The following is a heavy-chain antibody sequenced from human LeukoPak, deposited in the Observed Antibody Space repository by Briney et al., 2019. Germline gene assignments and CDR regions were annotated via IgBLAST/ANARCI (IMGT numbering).Heavy chain of an antibody. J-gene: IGHJ4*02. Sequence: GGSLRLSCAASGFTFSSYAMHWVRQAPGKGLEWVAVISYDGSNKYYADSVKGRFTISRDNSKNTLYLQMNRLRAEDTAVYYCAREWTRTGPFDCWGQGTLVTVSS. CDR1: GFTFSSYA. CDR3: AREWTRTGPFDC. CDR2: ISYDGSNK. D-gene: IGHD3/OR15-3a*01. V-gene: IGHV3-30*04.